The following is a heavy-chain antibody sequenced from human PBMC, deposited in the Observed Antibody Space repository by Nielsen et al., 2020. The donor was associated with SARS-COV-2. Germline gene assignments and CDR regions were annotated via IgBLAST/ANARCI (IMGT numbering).Heavy chain of an antibody. CDR2: IDWDDDK. V-gene: IGHV2-70*11. Sequence: TLSLTCTVSGGSISSSSYYWGWIRQPPGKALEWLARIDWDDDKYYSTSLKTRLTISKDTSKNQVVLTMTNMDPVDTATYYCARTSSGVIVGDYWGQGTLVTVSS. CDR3: ARTSSGVIVGDY. CDR1: GGSISSSSYY. J-gene: IGHJ4*02. D-gene: IGHD3-16*02.